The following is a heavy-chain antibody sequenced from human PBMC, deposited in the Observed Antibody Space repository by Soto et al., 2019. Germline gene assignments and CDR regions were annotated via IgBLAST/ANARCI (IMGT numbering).Heavy chain of an antibody. J-gene: IGHJ6*02. CDR1: GYTFSDYY. CDR3: VRGVGYFYDGSGPRRGMDV. V-gene: IGHV3-11*01. CDR2: ISSSGSNI. D-gene: IGHD3-22*01. Sequence: PGVPLRLSCAASGYTFSDYYKSWIRQTPGKGLKWVSYISSSGSNIYFVGSVKGRFTISRDNAKISLYLLMNSLRAEDTAVYYCVRGVGYFYDGSGPRRGMDVWGQGTTVTVSS.